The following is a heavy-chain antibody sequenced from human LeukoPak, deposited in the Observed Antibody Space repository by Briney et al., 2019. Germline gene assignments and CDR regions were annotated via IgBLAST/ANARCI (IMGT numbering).Heavy chain of an antibody. CDR1: GGSISSYY. J-gene: IGHJ6*03. V-gene: IGHV4-59*01. Sequence: SETLSLTCTVFGGSISSYYWSWIRQPPGKGLEWIGYIYYSGSTNYNPSLKSRVTISVDTSKNQFSLKLSSVTAADTAVYYCASFGVPAALDYYYMDVWGKGTTVTVSS. D-gene: IGHD2-2*01. CDR3: ASFGVPAALDYYYMDV. CDR2: IYYSGST.